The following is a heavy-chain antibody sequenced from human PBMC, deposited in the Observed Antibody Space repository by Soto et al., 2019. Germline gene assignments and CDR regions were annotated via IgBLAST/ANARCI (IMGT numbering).Heavy chain of an antibody. CDR1: GFTFSRYW. CDR3: ERDQGYVGFDN. CDR2: INSDGSST. Sequence: EVQLVESGGGLVQPGGSLRLSCAASGFTFSRYWMHWVRQAPGKGLVWVSRINSDGSSTNYADSVKGRFTISRDNAKNTVYLQMNSLRVEDTAVYYCERDQGYVGFDNWGQGTLLTVSS. V-gene: IGHV3-74*01. J-gene: IGHJ4*02. D-gene: IGHD5-12*01.